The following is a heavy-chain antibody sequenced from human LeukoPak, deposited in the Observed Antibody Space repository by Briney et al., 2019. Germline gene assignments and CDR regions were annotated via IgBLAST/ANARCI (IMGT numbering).Heavy chain of an antibody. CDR3: ARIGYFDYSIDS. Sequence: SETLSLTCTVSGGSISSFSYYWGWIRQPPGKRLEWIGTIYYSGSTYYNPSLNSRVTISIDTSKNQFSLKLSSVTAPDTAVYFCARIGYFDYSIDSWGQGTLVTVSS. CDR2: IYYSGST. V-gene: IGHV4-39*01. D-gene: IGHD3-9*01. CDR1: GGSISSFSYY. J-gene: IGHJ4*02.